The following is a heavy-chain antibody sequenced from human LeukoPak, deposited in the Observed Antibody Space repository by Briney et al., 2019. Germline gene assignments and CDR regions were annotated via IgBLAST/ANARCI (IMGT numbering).Heavy chain of an antibody. CDR3: ARDQSPPDYYDSSGYYS. J-gene: IGHJ4*02. D-gene: IGHD3-22*01. V-gene: IGHV1-46*01. CDR2: INPSGGST. Sequence: ASVKVSCKASGYTFTSYYMHWVRQAPGQGLEWMGIINPSGGSTNYAQKFQGRVTITADKSTSTAYMELSSLRSEDTAVYYCARDQSPPDYYDSSGYYSWGQGTLVTVSS. CDR1: GYTFTSYY.